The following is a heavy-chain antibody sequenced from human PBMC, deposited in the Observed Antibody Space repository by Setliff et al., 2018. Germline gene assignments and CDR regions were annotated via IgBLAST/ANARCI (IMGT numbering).Heavy chain of an antibody. CDR1: GFTFSSYW. D-gene: IGHD6-19*01. Sequence: GGSLRISCAASGFTFSSYWMHWVRQAPGKGLVWVSRINPDGSTTSYADSVKGRFTISRDNAKNTVYLQMNSLRAEDTAVYYCARVASGWWWFDYWGQGTLVTVSS. CDR2: INPDGSTT. J-gene: IGHJ4*02. V-gene: IGHV3-74*01. CDR3: ARVASGWWWFDY.